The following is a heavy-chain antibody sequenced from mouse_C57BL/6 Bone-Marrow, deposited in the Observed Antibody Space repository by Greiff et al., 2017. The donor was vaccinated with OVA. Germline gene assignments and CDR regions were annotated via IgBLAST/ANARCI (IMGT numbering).Heavy chain of an antibody. CDR2: ISSGSSTI. CDR1: GFTFSDYG. D-gene: IGHD1-1*01. J-gene: IGHJ2*01. V-gene: IGHV5-17*01. CDR3: AVYGSRDYFDY. Sequence: EVKLVESGGGLVKPGGSLKLSCAASGFTFSDYGMHWVRQAPEKGLEWVAYISSGSSTIYYADTVKGRFTISRDNAKNTLFLQMNRLRSEDTAMYYCAVYGSRDYFDYWGQGTTLTVSS.